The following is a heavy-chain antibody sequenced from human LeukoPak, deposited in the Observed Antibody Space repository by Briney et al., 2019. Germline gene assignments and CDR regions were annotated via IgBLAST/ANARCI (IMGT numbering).Heavy chain of an antibody. D-gene: IGHD2-21*02. CDR3: ARGAHIVVVTATPPFDY. Sequence: GGSLRLSCAASGFTFSNYAMSWVRQAPGKGLEWVSSINPSSGSTYYADSVKGRFTISGDNSKNTLYLQMNSLRAEDTAVYYCARGAHIVVVTATPPFDYWGQGTLVTVSS. CDR1: GFTFSNYA. CDR2: INPSSGST. V-gene: IGHV3-23*01. J-gene: IGHJ4*02.